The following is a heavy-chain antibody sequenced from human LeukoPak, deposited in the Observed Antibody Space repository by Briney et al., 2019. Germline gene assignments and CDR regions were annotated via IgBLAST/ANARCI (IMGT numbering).Heavy chain of an antibody. CDR2: IYYSGST. V-gene: IGHV4-59*01. CDR3: ARSDCSSTSCYTPAVGFGYYYGMDV. Sequence: PSEALSLTCTVSGGSISSYYWSWIRQPPGKGLEWIGYIYYSGSTNYNPSLKSRVTISVDTSKNQFSLKLSSVTAADTAVYYCARSDCSSTSCYTPAVGFGYYYGMDVWGQGTTVTVSS. D-gene: IGHD2-2*02. CDR1: GGSISSYY. J-gene: IGHJ6*02.